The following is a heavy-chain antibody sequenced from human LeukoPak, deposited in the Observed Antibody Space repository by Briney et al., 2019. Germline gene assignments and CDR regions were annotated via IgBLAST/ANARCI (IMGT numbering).Heavy chain of an antibody. D-gene: IGHD6-13*01. CDR3: ARALEYSSSWLPFDY. CDR1: GYTFTGYY. CDR2: INPNSGGT. Sequence: ASVKVSCKASGYTFTGYYMHWVRQAPGQGLEWMGWINPNSGGTNYAQKFQGRVTMTRDTSISTAYMELSRLRSDDTAVYYCARALEYSSSWLPFDYWGQGTLVTVSS. V-gene: IGHV1-2*02. J-gene: IGHJ4*02.